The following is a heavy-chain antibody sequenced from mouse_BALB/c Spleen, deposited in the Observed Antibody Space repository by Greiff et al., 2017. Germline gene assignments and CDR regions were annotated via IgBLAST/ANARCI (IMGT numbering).Heavy chain of an antibody. Sequence: QVQLQQSGAELVRPGVSVKISCKGSGYTFTDYAMHWVKQSHAKSLEWIGVISTYYGDASYNQKFKGKATMTVDKSSSTAYMELARLTSEDSAIYYCARRDYYGSSSYAMDYWGQGTSVTVSS. CDR1: GYTFTDYA. J-gene: IGHJ4*01. V-gene: IGHV1S137*01. CDR3: ARRDYYGSSSYAMDY. D-gene: IGHD1-1*01. CDR2: ISTYYGDA.